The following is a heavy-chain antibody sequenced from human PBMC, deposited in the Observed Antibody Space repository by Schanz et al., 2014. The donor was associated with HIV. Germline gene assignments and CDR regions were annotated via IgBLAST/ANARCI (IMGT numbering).Heavy chain of an antibody. CDR1: GFTFSSYA. J-gene: IGHJ6*02. CDR3: ARGRNGMGV. CDR2: IWYDGSNK. V-gene: IGHV3-30*04. Sequence: QVQLVESGGGVVQPGRSLRLSCAASGFTFSSYAMHWVRQAPGKGLEWVAIIWYDGSNKYYADSVKGRFSISRDNSKNTLYLQMNSLRAEDTAVYYCARGRNGMGVWGPGTTVTVSS.